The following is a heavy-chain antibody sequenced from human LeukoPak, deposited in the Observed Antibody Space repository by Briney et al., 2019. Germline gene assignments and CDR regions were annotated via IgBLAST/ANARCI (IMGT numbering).Heavy chain of an antibody. V-gene: IGHV3-30-3*01. D-gene: IGHD3-16*01. Sequence: PGGSLRLSCAASGFTFSSYAMHWVRQAPGKGLEWVAVISYDGSNKYYADSVKGRFTISRDNSKNTLYLQMNSLRAEDTAVYYCARDNERGTLEYEGYFQHWGQGTLVTVSS. CDR2: ISYDGSNK. CDR1: GFTFSSYA. CDR3: ARDNERGTLEYEGYFQH. J-gene: IGHJ1*01.